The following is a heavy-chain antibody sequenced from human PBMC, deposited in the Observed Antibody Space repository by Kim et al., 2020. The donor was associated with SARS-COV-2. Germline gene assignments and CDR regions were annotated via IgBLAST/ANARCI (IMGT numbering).Heavy chain of an antibody. CDR2: TK. D-gene: IGHD3-10*01. Sequence: TKYYADYVQGRYTMSIDKAKNSLYLQMNSLRAEDTAVYYCARSSPGMDVWGQGTTVTVSS. J-gene: IGHJ6*02. CDR3: ARSSPGMDV. V-gene: IGHV3-48*01.